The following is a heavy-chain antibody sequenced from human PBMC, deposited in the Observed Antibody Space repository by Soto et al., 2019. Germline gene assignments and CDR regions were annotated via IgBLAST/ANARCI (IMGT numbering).Heavy chain of an antibody. CDR2: IYWDDDK. Sequence: QITLKESGPTLVKPTQTLTLTCTFSGFSLSTSGVGVGWIRQPPGKALEWLALIYWDDDKRYSPSLKSRLTIAKDTSKNQVLLTMTNMDSVDTATYYCAHSRGNYYDSSGHYWGAWGQGTLVTVSS. CDR1: GFSLSTSGVG. D-gene: IGHD3-22*01. V-gene: IGHV2-5*02. J-gene: IGHJ4*02. CDR3: AHSRGNYYDSSGHYWGA.